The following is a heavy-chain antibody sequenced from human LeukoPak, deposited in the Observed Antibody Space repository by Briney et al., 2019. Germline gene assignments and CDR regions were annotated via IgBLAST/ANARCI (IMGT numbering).Heavy chain of an antibody. Sequence: PGGSLRLSCAASGFTFSNYNMNWVRQAPGKGLEWVSSISSSSAYIYYADSVKGRFTISRDNAKNSLYLQMNSLRAEDTAVYYCAMNRDYDFWSGHIWGQGTMVTVSS. CDR1: GFTFSNYN. V-gene: IGHV3-21*01. CDR2: ISSSSAYI. D-gene: IGHD3-3*01. J-gene: IGHJ3*02. CDR3: AMNRDYDFWSGHI.